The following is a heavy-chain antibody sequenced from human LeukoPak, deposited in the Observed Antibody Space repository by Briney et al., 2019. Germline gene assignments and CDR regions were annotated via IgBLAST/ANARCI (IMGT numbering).Heavy chain of an antibody. J-gene: IGHJ4*02. D-gene: IGHD3-9*01. Sequence: GGSLRLSCAASGFTFSSYWMHWVRQAPGKGLEWVSFIYNDANTYYADSVKGRFTISRDNSKNTLYLQMNSLRAEDTAVYYCARAMRPSDILTGYYPYYFDYWGQGTLVTVSS. V-gene: IGHV3-53*01. CDR2: IYNDANT. CDR1: GFTFSSYW. CDR3: ARAMRPSDILTGYYPYYFDY.